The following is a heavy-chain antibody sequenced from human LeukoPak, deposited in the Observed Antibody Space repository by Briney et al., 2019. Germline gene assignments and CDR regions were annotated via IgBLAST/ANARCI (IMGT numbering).Heavy chain of an antibody. D-gene: IGHD5-24*01. V-gene: IGHV4-34*01. J-gene: IGHJ3*02. CDR2: INHSGST. Sequence: SETLSLTCAVYGGSFSGYYWSWIRQPPGKGLEWIGEINHSGSTNYNPSLKSRVTISVDTSKNQFSLKLSSVTAADTAVYYCAIPDVVDGYLDDAFDIWGQGTMVTVSS. CDR3: AIPDVVDGYLDDAFDI. CDR1: GGSFSGYY.